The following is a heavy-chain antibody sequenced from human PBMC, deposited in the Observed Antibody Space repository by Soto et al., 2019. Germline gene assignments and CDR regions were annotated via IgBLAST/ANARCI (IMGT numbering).Heavy chain of an antibody. CDR2: IYFTGST. D-gene: IGHD1-26*01. Sequence: SETLSLTFTVSGGSISGHYWSWIRQPPGRGLEWIGYIYFTGSTNYSPSLKSRVLISLDASKNQFSLRLSSVIAADTAFYFCARGGSSMGAWGQGTLVTVSS. V-gene: IGHV4-59*11. CDR3: ARGGSSMGA. J-gene: IGHJ5*02. CDR1: GGSISGHY.